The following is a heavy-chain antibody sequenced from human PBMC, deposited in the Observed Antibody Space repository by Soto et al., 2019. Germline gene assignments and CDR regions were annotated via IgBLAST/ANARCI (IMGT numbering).Heavy chain of an antibody. CDR2: ISGSGGNT. CDR1: GFTFSSYA. CDR3: ARSTIVTSYYFDY. Sequence: EVQLLESGGGLVQPGGSLRLSCAASGFTFSSYAMSWVRQAPGKGLEWVSAISGSGGNTYYADSVKGRFTISRDNSKSTLYLQMNSLRAEDTAVYYCARSTIVTSYYFDYWGQGTLVTVSS. D-gene: IGHD4-17*01. V-gene: IGHV3-23*01. J-gene: IGHJ4*02.